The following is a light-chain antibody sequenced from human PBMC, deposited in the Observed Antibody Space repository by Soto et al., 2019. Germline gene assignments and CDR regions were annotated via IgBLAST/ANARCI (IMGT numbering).Light chain of an antibody. CDR1: QSVSSSY. CDR3: QQYGSSPRT. V-gene: IGKV3-20*01. CDR2: GAS. Sequence: VVMTQSPPTLYKTPRERATLSCRAIQSVSSSYLAWYQQKPGQAPRLLIYGASSRATGIPDRFSGSGSGTDFTLTISRLEPEDLAVYYCQQYGSSPRTFGQGTKVDIK. J-gene: IGKJ1*01.